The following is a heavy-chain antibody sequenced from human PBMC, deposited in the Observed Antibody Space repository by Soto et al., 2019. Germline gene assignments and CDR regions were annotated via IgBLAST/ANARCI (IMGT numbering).Heavy chain of an antibody. V-gene: IGHV1-69*01. CDR1: GGTFRSYG. J-gene: IGHJ6*02. D-gene: IGHD3-22*01. CDR3: ARSGFCVGGTAYYYYTMDV. CDR2: IIPMFDTA. Sequence: QVQLVQSGAEVKKPGSSVKVSCKASGGTFRSYGITWVRQAPGQGLEWMGGIIPMFDTANYAQKFQGRVTITADESTSTAYMELSSLRSEDTAVYYCARSGFCVGGTAYYYYTMDVWGQGTTVTVSS.